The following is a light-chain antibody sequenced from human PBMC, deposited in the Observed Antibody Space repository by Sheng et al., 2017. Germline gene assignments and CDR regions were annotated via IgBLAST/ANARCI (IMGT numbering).Light chain of an antibody. V-gene: IGKV1-39*01. Sequence: DTQMTQSPSTLSASEGDRVTITCQASQDIDNHLNWYQQKPGKAPKLLIYASSSLQSGVPSRFSGSGSGTEFTFIISSLQPEDFATYFCQQGGSFPLSFGGGTKVEIK. CDR1: QDIDNH. CDR3: QQGGSFPLS. J-gene: IGKJ4*01. CDR2: ASS.